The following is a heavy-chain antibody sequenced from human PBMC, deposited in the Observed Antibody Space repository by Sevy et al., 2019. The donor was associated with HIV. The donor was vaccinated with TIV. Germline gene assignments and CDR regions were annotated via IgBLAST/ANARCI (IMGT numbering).Heavy chain of an antibody. J-gene: IGHJ5*02. CDR3: ARGVGLYH. Sequence: GGSLRLSCAASGFTLSNSYMAWIRQAPGKGLEWVSYISRGGTDVYYADSVEGRFTISEESAKNSLYLQMNNPGADDTAVYYCARGVGLYHWGPGTLVTVSS. CDR1: GFTLSNSY. V-gene: IGHV3-11*01. CDR2: ISRGGTDV. D-gene: IGHD1-26*01.